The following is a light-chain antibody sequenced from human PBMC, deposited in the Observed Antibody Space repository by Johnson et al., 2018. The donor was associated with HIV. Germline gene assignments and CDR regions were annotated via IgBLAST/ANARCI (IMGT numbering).Light chain of an antibody. CDR2: DNN. J-gene: IGLJ1*01. V-gene: IGLV1-51*01. CDR3: GTGDSSLSAYV. CDR1: SSNIGNNY. Sequence: QSVLTQPPSVSAAPGQKVTISCSGSSSNIGNNYVSWYQQLPGRAPKLLIYDNNKRPSGIPDRFSGSKSGTSATLGITGLQTGDEADYYCGTGDSSLSAYVFVTATKVTVL.